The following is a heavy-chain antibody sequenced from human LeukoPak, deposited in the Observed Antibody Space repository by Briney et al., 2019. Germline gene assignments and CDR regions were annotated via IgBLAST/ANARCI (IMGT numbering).Heavy chain of an antibody. V-gene: IGHV4-59*01. D-gene: IGHD6-13*01. J-gene: IGHJ3*01. CDR1: GGSIRSYY. CDR2: IYYNGST. Sequence: PSETLSPTCSVSGGSIRSYYWSWIRQSPGKGLEWIGYIYYNGSTKYNPSLKSRITLSIDASKNQFSLKLNSVSAADMAVYYCASWPAWGSWYGSFDFWGQGTTVIVSS. CDR3: ASWPAWGSWYGSFDF.